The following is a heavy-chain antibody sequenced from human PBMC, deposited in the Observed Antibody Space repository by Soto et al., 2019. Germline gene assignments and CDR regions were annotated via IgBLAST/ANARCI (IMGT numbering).Heavy chain of an antibody. CDR1: GFIFSNIA. V-gene: IGHV3-23*01. J-gene: IGHJ6*02. Sequence: GSLRLSCAASGFIFSNIAMSWVRQAPGKGLEWVSAISGSGTSTYYADSVKGRFTISRDNSKNTLYLQMNSLRAEDTAVYYCTKDRARSDVWGQGTTVTVSS. CDR3: TKDRARSDV. CDR2: ISGSGTST.